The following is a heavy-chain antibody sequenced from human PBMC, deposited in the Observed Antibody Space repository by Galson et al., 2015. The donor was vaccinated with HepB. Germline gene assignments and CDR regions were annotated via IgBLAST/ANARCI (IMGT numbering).Heavy chain of an antibody. CDR3: ARQYDTSGYYAY. J-gene: IGHJ4*02. Sequence: SVKVSCKASGGTLSSHTISWVRQAPGQGLEWMGGIIPMFGSGNYAQKFQGRVTITADESKSTTYMELSSLRSEDTAVYYCARQYDTSGYYAYWGQGTLVTVSS. CDR1: GGTLSSHT. CDR2: IIPMFGSG. V-gene: IGHV1-69*13. D-gene: IGHD3-22*01.